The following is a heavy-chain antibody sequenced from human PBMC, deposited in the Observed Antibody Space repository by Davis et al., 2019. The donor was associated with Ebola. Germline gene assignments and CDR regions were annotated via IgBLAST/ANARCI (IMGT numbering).Heavy chain of an antibody. CDR1: GLTSSSYA. CDR3: AKDTSNVWFDV. V-gene: IGHV3-30-3*01. D-gene: IGHD6-19*01. J-gene: IGHJ3*01. CDR2: ISYDGSNK. Sequence: GESLMISCAASGLTSSSYAMHWVRQPQGQVRGRVAVISYDGSNKYYADSVKGRFTISRDNSKNTLHLQMNSLRVEDTAIYYCAKDTSNVWFDVWGQGTMVTVSS.